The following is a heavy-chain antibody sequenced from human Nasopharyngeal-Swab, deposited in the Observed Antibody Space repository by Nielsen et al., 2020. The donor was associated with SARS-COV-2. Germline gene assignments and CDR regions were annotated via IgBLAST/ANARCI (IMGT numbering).Heavy chain of an antibody. V-gene: IGHV4-39*07. CDR3: AGGQDVLVVGGISWFDP. D-gene: IGHD2-8*02. Sequence: WIRQPPGKGLEWIGSIYSSGSTYYNPSLKSRVTMSVDKSKKQFSLKLNSVTAADTAVYYCAGGQDVLVVGGISWFDPWGQGTLVTVSS. J-gene: IGHJ5*02. CDR2: IYSSGST.